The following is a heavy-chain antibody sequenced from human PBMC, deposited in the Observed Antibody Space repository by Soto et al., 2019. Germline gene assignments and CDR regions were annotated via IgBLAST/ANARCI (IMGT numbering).Heavy chain of an antibody. CDR2: IDPSGGKT. CDR1: GYTFTRDQ. D-gene: IGHD5-18*01. Sequence: ASVKVSCKASGYTFTRDQIHWVRQAPGQGLEWMGMIDPSGGKTNYAQKFQGRVTMTRDTSTSTVYMALSSLRSEDTAIYFCARVMRSLLSITALDTWGQGTLVTVSS. J-gene: IGHJ5*02. V-gene: IGHV1-46*01. CDR3: ARVMRSLLSITALDT.